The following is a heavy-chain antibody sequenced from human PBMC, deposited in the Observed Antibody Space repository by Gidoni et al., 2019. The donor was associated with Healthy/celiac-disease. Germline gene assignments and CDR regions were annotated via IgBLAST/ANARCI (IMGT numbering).Heavy chain of an antibody. CDR2: IYYSGST. CDR3: ARAPELEHPQYYYYGMDV. J-gene: IGHJ6*02. D-gene: IGHD1-1*01. V-gene: IGHV4-59*01. Sequence: QVQLQESGPGLVKPSDTLSLPCTVSGGSIRSYYWSWIRQPPGKGLEWIGYIYYSGSTNYNPSLKSRVTISVDTSKNQFSLKLSSVTAADTAVYYCARAPELEHPQYYYYGMDVWGQGTTVTVSS. CDR1: GGSIRSYY.